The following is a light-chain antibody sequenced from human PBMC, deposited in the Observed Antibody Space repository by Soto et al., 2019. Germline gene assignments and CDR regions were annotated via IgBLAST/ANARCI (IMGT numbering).Light chain of an antibody. V-gene: IGKV1-12*01. CDR2: TGS. CDR3: QQPNSFPRT. J-gene: IGKJ4*01. Sequence: DIQMTQSPSSVSASVGDRVSITCRASQGISSWLAWYQQKPGRAPKLLIYTGSSLQSGVPSRFRGTGSGTDFTLTISSLQPEDVATYYCQQPNSFPRTFGGGTKVEIK. CDR1: QGISSW.